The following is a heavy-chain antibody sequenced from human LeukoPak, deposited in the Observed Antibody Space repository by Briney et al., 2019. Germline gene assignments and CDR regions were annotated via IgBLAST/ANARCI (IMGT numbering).Heavy chain of an antibody. D-gene: IGHD4-23*01. Sequence: GGSLRLSCAASGFTFSSYWMSWVRQAPGKGLEWVANIKQDGREKYYVDSVKGRFTISRDNAKNSLYLQMNSLRAEDTAVYYCARDLYGGKAVRAFDIWGQGTMVTVSS. CDR2: IKQDGREK. CDR3: ARDLYGGKAVRAFDI. CDR1: GFTFSSYW. V-gene: IGHV3-7*01. J-gene: IGHJ3*02.